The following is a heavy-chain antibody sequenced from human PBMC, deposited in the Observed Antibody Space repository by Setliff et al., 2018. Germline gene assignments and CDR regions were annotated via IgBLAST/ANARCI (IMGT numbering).Heavy chain of an antibody. J-gene: IGHJ3*02. Sequence: ASVKVSCKTSGYTFISYGISWVRQAPGQGLEWMGWISGYNGNTDYAQNFKGRVTMTTDTSTSTAYMELRSLTSDDTVVYYCARHGSSGKFDASDIWGQGTMVTVSS. V-gene: IGHV1-18*01. CDR1: GYTFISYG. CDR3: ARHGSSGKFDASDI. D-gene: IGHD3-10*01. CDR2: ISGYNGNT.